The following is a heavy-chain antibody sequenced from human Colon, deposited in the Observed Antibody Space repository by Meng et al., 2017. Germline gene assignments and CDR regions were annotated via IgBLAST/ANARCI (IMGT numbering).Heavy chain of an antibody. CDR3: ARVLRGTGTSLDAFDI. CDR2: IYTSGST. D-gene: IGHD1-1*01. V-gene: IGHV4-4*07. J-gene: IGHJ3*02. Sequence: GSLRLSCTVSGGSISSYYWSWIRQPAGKGLEWIGRIYTSGSTNYNPSLKSRVTMSVDTSKNQFSLKLSSVTAADTAVYYCARVLRGTGTSLDAFDIWGQGTMVTVS. CDR1: GGSISSYY.